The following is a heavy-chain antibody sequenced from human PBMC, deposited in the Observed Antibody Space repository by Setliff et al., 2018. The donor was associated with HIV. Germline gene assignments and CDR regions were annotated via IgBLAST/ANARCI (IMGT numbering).Heavy chain of an antibody. V-gene: IGHV4-39*01. D-gene: IGHD6-19*01. J-gene: IGHJ4*02. CDR1: GGPMTTISSY. CDR2: IYYGGST. Sequence: PSETLSLTCTVSGGPMTTISSYWGWIRQSPGKGLEWIASIYYGGSTYYNPSLKSRTTISLVTSKNQFSLTLRSVTAADTAMYYCARPGSRSDWRHWGRGTLVTVSS. CDR3: ARPGSRSDWRH.